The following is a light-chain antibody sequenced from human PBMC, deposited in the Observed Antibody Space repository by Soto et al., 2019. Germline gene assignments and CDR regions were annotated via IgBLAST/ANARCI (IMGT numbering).Light chain of an antibody. J-gene: IGKJ4*01. CDR3: QEANSFT. V-gene: IGKV1-12*02. Sequence: DIQMTQSPSSVSASVGDRVTITCRASQRVSSWLAWYQQKPGEAPKLLIYATSNLQTGVPSRFSGSGSGTDFTLTISSLQPEDFASYYCQEANSFTFGGGTKVEIK. CDR1: QRVSSW. CDR2: ATS.